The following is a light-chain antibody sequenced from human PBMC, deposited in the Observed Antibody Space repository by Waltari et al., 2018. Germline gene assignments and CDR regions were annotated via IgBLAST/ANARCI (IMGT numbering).Light chain of an antibody. CDR2: AAS. Sequence: DIQMTQSPYSLSASVGDRLTITCRASQNIGRYLNWYQQRPGKAPKLLIYAASTLQRGVPSRFSGSGSGTDFTLTITTLQPEDFATYYCQQTDSVPFTFGQGTRLDIK. CDR3: QQTDSVPFT. V-gene: IGKV1-39*01. J-gene: IGKJ5*01. CDR1: QNIGRY.